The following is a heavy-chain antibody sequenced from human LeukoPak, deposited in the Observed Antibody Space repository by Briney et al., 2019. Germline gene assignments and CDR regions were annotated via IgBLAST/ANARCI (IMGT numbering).Heavy chain of an antibody. CDR1: GFSFSSYE. D-gene: IGHD3-22*01. Sequence: GGSLRLSCAASGFSFSSYEMNWVRQAPGKGLEWVSYISSSGSTIYYADSVKGRFTISRDNAENSLHLQLNSLRAEDTALYYCARESGYYDCWGQGALVTVSS. CDR3: ARESGYYDC. J-gene: IGHJ4*02. V-gene: IGHV3-48*03. CDR2: ISSSGSTI.